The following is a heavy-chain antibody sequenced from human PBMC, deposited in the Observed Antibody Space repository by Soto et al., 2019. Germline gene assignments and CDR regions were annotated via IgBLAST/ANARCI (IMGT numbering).Heavy chain of an antibody. CDR1: GYPFTELS. CDR3: ATDITYCPGREYH. Sequence: QVQLVQSGAAVTKPGASVKVSCKVSGYPFTELSMHWVRQAPGKGLEWLGGYNPEEGETMSAKKFQGRITMTEDISTDTAYMELRSARSEETAMYYCATDITYCPGREYHWGQGTLVTVSS. J-gene: IGHJ5*02. D-gene: IGHD1-20*01. CDR2: YNPEEGET. V-gene: IGHV1-24*01.